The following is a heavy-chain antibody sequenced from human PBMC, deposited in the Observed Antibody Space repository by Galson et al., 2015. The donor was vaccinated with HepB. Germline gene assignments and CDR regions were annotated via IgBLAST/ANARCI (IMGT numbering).Heavy chain of an antibody. V-gene: IGHV1-2*06. CDR3: ARVDDFWSGYGDY. D-gene: IGHD3-3*01. J-gene: IGHJ4*02. CDR2: INPKSGGT. Sequence: SVKVSCKASGYILTGYNMHWVRQAPGQGLEWMGRINPKSGGTNYAQKFQGRVTMTRDTSMSTAYMELRRLRSDATAVYYCARVDDFWSGYGDYWGQGTLVTVSS. CDR1: GYILTGYN.